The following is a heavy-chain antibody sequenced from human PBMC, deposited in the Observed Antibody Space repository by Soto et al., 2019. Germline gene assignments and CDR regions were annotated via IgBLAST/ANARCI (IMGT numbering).Heavy chain of an antibody. CDR3: ASLPYSNNVFDY. D-gene: IGHD4-4*01. Sequence: PSETLSLTCTVSGGSISSGDYYWSWIRQPPGKGLEWIGHIYYSGSTYYNPSLKSRVTISVDTSKNQFSLELNSVTAADTAVYYCASLPYSNNVFDYWGQGTLVTVSS. J-gene: IGHJ4*02. V-gene: IGHV4-30-4*01. CDR2: IYYSGST. CDR1: GGSISSGDYY.